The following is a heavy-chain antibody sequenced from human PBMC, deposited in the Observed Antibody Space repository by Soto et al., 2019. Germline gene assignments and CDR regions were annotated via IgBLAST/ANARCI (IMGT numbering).Heavy chain of an antibody. CDR2: IYSSVNT. V-gene: IGHV4-30-4*01. D-gene: IGHD5-18*01. CDR1: GDSITSGDYY. CDR3: ATTDARGYSYGSRDF. Sequence: QVQLQESGPGLVRPSQTLSLTCTVSGDSITSGDYYWTWIRQPPGKGLEWLGCIYSSVNTYYSPSLMSPITISIDTSKNQFSLRLSSVTAADTAIYYCATTDARGYSYGSRDFWGQGTLVTVSS. J-gene: IGHJ4*02.